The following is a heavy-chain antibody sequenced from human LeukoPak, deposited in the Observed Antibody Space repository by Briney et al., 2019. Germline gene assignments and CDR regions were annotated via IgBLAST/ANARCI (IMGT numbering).Heavy chain of an antibody. D-gene: IGHD5-12*01. CDR2: IYPGDSDT. J-gene: IGHJ5*02. V-gene: IGHV5-51*01. Sequence: GESLKISCKGSGYSFTNYWIGWVRQMPGKGLEWMGIIYPGDSDTKYSPSFQGQVTISADKSISTAYLQWSSLKASDTAIYYCARSVDQNCFDPWGQGTLVTVSS. CDR3: ARSVDQNCFDP. CDR1: GYSFTNYW.